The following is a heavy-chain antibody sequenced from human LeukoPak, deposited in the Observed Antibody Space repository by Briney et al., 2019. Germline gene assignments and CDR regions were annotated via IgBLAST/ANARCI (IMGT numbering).Heavy chain of an antibody. V-gene: IGHV4-59*01. D-gene: IGHD6-13*01. CDR2: IYYSGST. Sequence: GSLRLSCAASGFTFSSYAMSWVRQAPGKGLEWIGYIYYSGSTNYNPSLKSRVTISVDTSKNQFSLKLSSVTAADTAVYYCARVAQQLVIDYWGQGTLVTVSS. CDR3: ARVAQQLVIDY. J-gene: IGHJ4*02. CDR1: GFTFSSYA.